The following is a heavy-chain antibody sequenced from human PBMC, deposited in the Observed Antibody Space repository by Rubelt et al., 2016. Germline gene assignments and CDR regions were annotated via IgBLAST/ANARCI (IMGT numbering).Heavy chain of an antibody. J-gene: IGHJ6*02. CDR2: IIPIFGTA. CDR1: GGTFSSYA. D-gene: IGHD2-15*01. CDR3: ARETNAVAARDYYYYGMDV. V-gene: IGHV1-69*01. Sequence: QVQLVQSGAEVKKPGSSVKVSCKASGGTFSSYAISWVRQAPGQGLEWMGGIIPIFGTANYAQKFQGRVTITADESTSTAYMELSSLRSEDTAVYYCARETNAVAARDYYYYGMDVWGQGTTVTVSS.